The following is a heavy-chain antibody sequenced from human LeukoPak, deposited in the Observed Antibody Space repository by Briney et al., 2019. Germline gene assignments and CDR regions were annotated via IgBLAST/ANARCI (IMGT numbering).Heavy chain of an antibody. J-gene: IGHJ6*02. V-gene: IGHV3-21*01. Sequence: GGPRRLSCAASGFTLTSYSMNWVRQAPGKGLDWVSSISSSSSYIYYADSLKGRFTISRENAKNSLSLQMNSRGAEDTAVYYCAREMLSGWLLSFYYYGMDVWGQGTTVTVSS. CDR3: AREMLSGWLLSFYYYGMDV. CDR1: GFTLTSYS. CDR2: ISSSSSYI. D-gene: IGHD6-19*01.